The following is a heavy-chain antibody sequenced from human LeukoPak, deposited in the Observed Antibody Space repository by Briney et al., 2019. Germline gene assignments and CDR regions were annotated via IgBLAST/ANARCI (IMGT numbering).Heavy chain of an antibody. CDR2: IYYSGST. CDR1: GGSISSYY. Sequence: PSETLSLTCTVSGGSISSYYWGWIRQPPGKGLEWIGSIYYSGSTYYNPSLKSRVTISVDTSKNQFSLKLSSVTAADTAVYYCARRISTYSSSWYNYYYYMDVWGKGTTVTVSS. D-gene: IGHD6-13*01. V-gene: IGHV4-39*01. J-gene: IGHJ6*03. CDR3: ARRISTYSSSWYNYYYYMDV.